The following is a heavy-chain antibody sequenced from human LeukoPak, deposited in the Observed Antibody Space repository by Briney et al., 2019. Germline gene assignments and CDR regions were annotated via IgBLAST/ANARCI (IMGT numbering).Heavy chain of an antibody. J-gene: IGHJ4*02. CDR2: ILSDGSYE. CDR1: GFSLSRNG. CDR3: ASPEY. Sequence: GGSLRLSCATSGFSLSRNGMHWVRQAPGQGLEWVAFILSDGSYEYYADSVKGRFTISRDTSRNTLFLQMNSLRTEDTAVYYCASPEYWGQGTLVTVSS. D-gene: IGHD1-14*01. V-gene: IGHV3-30*02.